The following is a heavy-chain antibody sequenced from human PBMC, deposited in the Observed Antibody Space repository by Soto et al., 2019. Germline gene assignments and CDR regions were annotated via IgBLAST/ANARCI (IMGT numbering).Heavy chain of an antibody. CDR2: IFYLGSS. V-gene: IGHV4-39*01. CDR1: GDSIISSEFY. Sequence: SETLSLTCTVSGDSIISSEFYWGWVRQPPGKGLEWIGSIFYLGSSYYNPSLKSRVTMSVDTSKNQFSLRLRSVTAADTALYFCARHSLALRKNNWFDPWGQGIMVTVSS. J-gene: IGHJ5*02. D-gene: IGHD3-3*02. CDR3: ARHSLALRKNNWFDP.